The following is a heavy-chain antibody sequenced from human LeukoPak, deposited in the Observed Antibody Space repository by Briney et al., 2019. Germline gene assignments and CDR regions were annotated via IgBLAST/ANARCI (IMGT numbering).Heavy chain of an antibody. CDR1: RFTFSDAW. J-gene: IGHJ4*02. CDR3: TTGYGTIDF. D-gene: IGHD2-8*01. V-gene: IGHV3-15*01. Sequence: GGSLRLSCAVSRFTFSDAWMAWVRQAPGKGLEHVGRIRSQSDGGTADYAAPVKDRFTISRDDSNNMVYLYMNNLKIEDTAMYYCTTGYGTIDFWGQGPLVAVSS. CDR2: IRSQSDGGTA.